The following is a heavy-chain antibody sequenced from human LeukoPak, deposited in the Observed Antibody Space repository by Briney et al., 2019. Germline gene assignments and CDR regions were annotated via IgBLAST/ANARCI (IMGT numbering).Heavy chain of an antibody. Sequence: ASVKVSCKASGYTFTGYYMHWVRQAPGQGLEWMGWINPNSGGTNYAQKFQGRVTMTRDTSISTAYMELSRLRSDDTAVYYRARDWEGSSWYDYWGQGTLVTVSS. CDR2: INPNSGGT. D-gene: IGHD6-13*01. V-gene: IGHV1-2*02. CDR3: ARDWEGSSWYDY. CDR1: GYTFTGYY. J-gene: IGHJ4*02.